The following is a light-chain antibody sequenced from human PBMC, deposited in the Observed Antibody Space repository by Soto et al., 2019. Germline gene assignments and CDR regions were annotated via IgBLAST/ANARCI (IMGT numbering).Light chain of an antibody. J-gene: IGKJ1*01. Sequence: THSPTILSVSPGEIATLSCRASQSVSSNLAWYQQKPGQAPRLLIYGVYTRAPGIPARFSGSGSGTDFTLTISSLEPEDFAVYYCQQRSNLPPTFGQGTKVDIK. CDR2: GVY. V-gene: IGKV3-11*01. CDR3: QQRSNLPPT. CDR1: QSVSSN.